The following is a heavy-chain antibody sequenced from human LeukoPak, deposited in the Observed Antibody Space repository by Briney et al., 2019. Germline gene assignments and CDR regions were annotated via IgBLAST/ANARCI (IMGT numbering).Heavy chain of an antibody. V-gene: IGHV4-34*01. D-gene: IGHD6-19*01. J-gene: IGHJ4*02. Sequence: SSETLSLTCTVSGGSISSYYWSWIRQPPGKGLEWIGEINHSGSTNYNPSLKSRVTISVDTSKNQFSLKLSSVTAADTAVYYCARQARHRQWLVQVYYFDYWGQGTLVTVSS. CDR3: ARQARHRQWLVQVYYFDY. CDR2: INHSGST. CDR1: GGSISSYY.